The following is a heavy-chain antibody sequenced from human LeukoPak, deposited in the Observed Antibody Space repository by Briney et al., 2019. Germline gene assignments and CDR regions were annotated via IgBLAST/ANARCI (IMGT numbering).Heavy chain of an antibody. D-gene: IGHD3-22*01. CDR1: GYTFTSYD. Sequence: GASVKVSCKASGYTFTSYDINWVRQAPGQGLEWMGWINPNSGGTNYAQKFQGRVTMTRDTSISTAYMELSRLRSDDTAVYYCARVLIRRHYESSGYYYDDPWGQGTLVTVSS. CDR3: ARVLIRRHYESSGYYYDDP. CDR2: INPNSGGT. V-gene: IGHV1-2*02. J-gene: IGHJ5*02.